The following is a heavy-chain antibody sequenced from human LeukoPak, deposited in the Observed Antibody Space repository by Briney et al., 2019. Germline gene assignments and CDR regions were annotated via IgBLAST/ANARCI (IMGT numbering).Heavy chain of an antibody. CDR1: GGTFSSYA. CDR2: IIPIFGTA. CDR3: ARSGYYYGSGSPRIYYYYYMDV. J-gene: IGHJ6*03. D-gene: IGHD3-10*01. V-gene: IGHV1-69*13. Sequence: SVKVSCKASGGTFSSYAISWVRQAPGQGLEWMGGIIPIFGTANYAQKFQGRVTITADESTSTAYMELSSLRSEDTAVYYCARSGYYYGSGSPRIYYYYYMDVWGKGTTVTISS.